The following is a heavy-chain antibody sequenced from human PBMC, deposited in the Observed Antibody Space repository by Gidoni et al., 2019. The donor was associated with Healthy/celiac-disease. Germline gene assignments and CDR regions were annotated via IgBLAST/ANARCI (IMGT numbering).Heavy chain of an antibody. CDR3: ARAPQITIFGVVISDAFDI. J-gene: IGHJ3*02. CDR1: GGSISSYY. Sequence: QVQLQESGPGLVKPSETLSLTCTVPGGSISSYYWSWIRQPPGKGLEWIGYIYYSGSTNYNPSLKSRVTISVDTSKNQFSLKLSSVTAADTAVYYCARAPQITIFGVVISDAFDIWGQGTMVTVSS. CDR2: IYYSGST. V-gene: IGHV4-59*01. D-gene: IGHD3-3*01.